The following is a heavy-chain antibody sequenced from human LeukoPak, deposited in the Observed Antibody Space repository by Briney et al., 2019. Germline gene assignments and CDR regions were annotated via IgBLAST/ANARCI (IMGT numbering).Heavy chain of an antibody. V-gene: IGHV1-69*13. D-gene: IGHD1-26*01. J-gene: IGHJ4*02. CDR2: IIPIFGTA. CDR3: ARGGVSVGATMAY. CDR1: GGTFSSYA. Sequence: ASVKVSCKASGGTFSSYAISWVRQAPGQGLEWMGGIIPIFGTANYAQKFQGRVTITADESTSTAYMELSSLRSEDTAVYYCARGGVSVGATMAYWGQGTLVTVSS.